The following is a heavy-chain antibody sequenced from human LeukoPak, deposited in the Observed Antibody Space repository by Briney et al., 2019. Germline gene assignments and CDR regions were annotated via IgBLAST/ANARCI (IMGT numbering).Heavy chain of an antibody. J-gene: IGHJ4*02. CDR3: AGRRLLYGPEEY. CDR1: GGSISGFY. Sequence: PSETLSLTCKVSGGSISGFYWSWIRQSPGKGLEWIGHMFYSGISNYNPSLKSRVTISVDTSKSQFSLKLTSVTAADTALYYCAGRRLLYGPEEYWGQGTLVSVSS. D-gene: IGHD4-17*01. CDR2: MFYSGIS. V-gene: IGHV4-59*08.